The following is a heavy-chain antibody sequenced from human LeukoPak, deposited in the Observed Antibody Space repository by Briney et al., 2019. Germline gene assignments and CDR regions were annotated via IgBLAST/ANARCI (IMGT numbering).Heavy chain of an antibody. D-gene: IGHD3-22*01. CDR2: IKSKTDGGTT. V-gene: IGHV3-15*01. CDR3: AKEAYRMIVAEPDV. CDR1: GFTFSNAW. J-gene: IGHJ6*02. Sequence: TPGGSLRLSCAASGFTFSNAWMSWVRQAPGKGLEWVGRIKSKTDGGTTDYAAPVKGRFTISRDDSKNTLYLQMNSLKTEDTAVYYCAKEAYRMIVAEPDVWGQGTTVTVSS.